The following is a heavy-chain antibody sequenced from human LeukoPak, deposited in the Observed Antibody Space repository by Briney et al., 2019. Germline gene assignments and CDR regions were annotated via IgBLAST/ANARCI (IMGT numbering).Heavy chain of an antibody. CDR3: AREESAADYYDSSGLIDY. J-gene: IGHJ4*02. CDR1: GFTFSDYY. CDR2: ISSSGSTI. V-gene: IGHV3-11*01. Sequence: GGSLRLSCVASGFTFSDYYMSWIRQAPGKGLEWVSYISSSGSTIYYADSVKGRFTISRDNAKNSLYLQMNSLRAEDTAVYYCAREESAADYYDSSGLIDYWGQGTLVTVSS. D-gene: IGHD3-22*01.